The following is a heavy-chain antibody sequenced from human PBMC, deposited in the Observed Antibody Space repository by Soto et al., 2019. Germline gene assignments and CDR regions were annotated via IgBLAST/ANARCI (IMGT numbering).Heavy chain of an antibody. D-gene: IGHD3-16*01. V-gene: IGHV3-30-3*01. Sequence: QVQLVESGGGVVQPGRSLRLSCAVSGFTFNNYVLHWVRQAPGKGLEWVAVISYDGNNKYYADSVKGRFTISRDNSKNTLFLQMNSLRAEDTALYYCARRGEYYRPPHYYYGLDVWGQGTTVTVSS. CDR2: ISYDGNNK. CDR1: GFTFNNYV. J-gene: IGHJ6*02. CDR3: ARRGEYYRPPHYYYGLDV.